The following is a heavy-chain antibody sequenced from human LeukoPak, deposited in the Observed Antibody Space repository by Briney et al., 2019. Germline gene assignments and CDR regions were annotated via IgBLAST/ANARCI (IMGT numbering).Heavy chain of an antibody. V-gene: IGHV4-34*01. CDR2: INHSGST. D-gene: IGHD3-10*01. J-gene: IGHJ3*02. CDR1: GGSFSGYY. CDR3: ARSSYYYGADAFGI. Sequence: SETLSLTCAVYGGSFSGYYWSWIRQPPGKGLEWIGEINHSGSTNYNPSLKSRVTISVDTSKKQFSLKLSSVTAADTAVYYCARSSYYYGADAFGIWGQGTMVTVSS.